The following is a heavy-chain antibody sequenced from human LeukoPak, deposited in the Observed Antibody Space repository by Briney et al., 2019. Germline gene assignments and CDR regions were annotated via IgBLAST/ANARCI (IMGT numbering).Heavy chain of an antibody. Sequence: ASVKVSCKASGYTFTTYYIHWVQQAPGQGLEWMGWINPNSGYTSYAQKFQGRVTMTTVTSISTAYMELIRLRSDDTAVYYCARGPSAILTGFPFDSWGQGTLVTVSS. CDR1: GYTFTTYY. CDR2: INPNSGYT. CDR3: ARGPSAILTGFPFDS. J-gene: IGHJ4*02. V-gene: IGHV1-2*02. D-gene: IGHD3-9*01.